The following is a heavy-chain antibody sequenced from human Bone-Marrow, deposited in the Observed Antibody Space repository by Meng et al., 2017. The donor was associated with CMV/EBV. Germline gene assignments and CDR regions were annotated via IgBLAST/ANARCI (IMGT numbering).Heavy chain of an antibody. CDR3: ATGSDWGSLFDY. Sequence: GESLKISCAASGFTFSRYAMTWVRQAPGQGLEWVSGISGSGGSTYYADSVKGRFTISRDNSKNTVYLQMNSLRGEDTAVYYCATGSDWGSLFDYWGQGTLVTVSS. D-gene: IGHD7-27*01. CDR2: ISGSGGST. V-gene: IGHV3-23*01. CDR1: GFTFSRYA. J-gene: IGHJ4*02.